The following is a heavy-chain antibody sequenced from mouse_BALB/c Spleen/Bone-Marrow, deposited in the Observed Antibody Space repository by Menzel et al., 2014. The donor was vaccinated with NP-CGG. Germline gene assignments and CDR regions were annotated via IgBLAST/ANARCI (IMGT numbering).Heavy chain of an antibody. CDR1: GFDFRRYW. CDR2: INPESSTI. J-gene: IGHJ2*01. CDR3: ARLGYYGYFVD. D-gene: IGHD2-3*01. Sequence: EVQGVESGGGLVQPGGSLKLSCAASGFDFRRYWMSWVRQAPGKGLEWIGEINPESSTIKYTPSLKDKFIISRDNAKNTLYLQTSKVRSEDTALYYCARLGYYGYFVDWGQGTTLTVSS. V-gene: IGHV4-1*02.